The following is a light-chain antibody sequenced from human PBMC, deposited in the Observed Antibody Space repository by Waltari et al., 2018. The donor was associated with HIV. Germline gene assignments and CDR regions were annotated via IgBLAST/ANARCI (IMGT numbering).Light chain of an antibody. J-gene: IGLJ2*01. Sequence: QSALTQPASVSGSPGQSITISCTGTSRDVGSYNLFSWYQQHPGKAPKLMIYEGSKRPSGVSNRFSGSKSGNTASLTISGLQAEDEADYYCCSYAGSSTHVVFGGGTKLTVL. CDR2: EGS. CDR3: CSYAGSSTHVV. CDR1: SRDVGSYNL. V-gene: IGLV2-23*01.